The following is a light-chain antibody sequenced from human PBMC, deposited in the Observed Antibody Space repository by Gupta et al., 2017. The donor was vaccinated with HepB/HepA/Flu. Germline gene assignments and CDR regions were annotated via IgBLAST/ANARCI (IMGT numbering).Light chain of an antibody. J-gene: IGLJ1*01. CDR1: SSNIGSNY. CDR3: GTWDGVLSAYV. V-gene: IGLV1-51*02. CDR2: ENN. Sequence: QSVLTQPPSVSAAPGQKVTISCSGSSSNIGSNYVSWYQQLPGTAPRLLIYENNKRPSGIPDRFSGSKSGTSATLGITGLQTGDEADYYCGTWDGVLSAYVFGTGTKVTVL.